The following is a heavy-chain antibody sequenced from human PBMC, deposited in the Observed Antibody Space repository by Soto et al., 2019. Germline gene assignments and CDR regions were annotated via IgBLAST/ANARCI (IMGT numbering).Heavy chain of an antibody. CDR2: ISSSGVGT. V-gene: IGHV3-64*01. CDR3: ARGPRPDLYYRPA. CDR1: GFTLSGYA. J-gene: IGHJ6*03. Sequence: EVQLAESGGGLAQPGGSLRLSCAASGFTLSGYAMDWVRQAPGKGLEYVSGISSSGVGTYYANSVQGRFTISRDNSKNTGYLQRGRLSPENRGVYYGARGPRPDLYYRPAWGKGPPVP.